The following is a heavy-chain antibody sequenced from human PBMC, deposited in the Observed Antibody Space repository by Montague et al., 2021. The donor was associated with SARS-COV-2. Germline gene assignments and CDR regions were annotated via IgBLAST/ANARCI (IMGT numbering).Heavy chain of an antibody. CDR2: IYYSGST. CDR3: AGTYYEFWSGFIHYYYMDV. CDR1: GGSISSYY. D-gene: IGHD3-3*01. Sequence: SETLSLTCTVSGGSISSYYWSWIRQPPGKGLEWIGYIYYSGSTNYNPSPKSRVTISVDTSKNKSSLKLSSVTAAATAVYYCAGTYYEFWSGFIHYYYMDVWGKGTTVTVSS. J-gene: IGHJ6*03. V-gene: IGHV4-59*01.